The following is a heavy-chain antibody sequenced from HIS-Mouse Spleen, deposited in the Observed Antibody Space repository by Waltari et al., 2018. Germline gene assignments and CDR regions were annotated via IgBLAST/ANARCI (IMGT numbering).Heavy chain of an antibody. D-gene: IGHD6-13*01. J-gene: IGHJ2*01. Sequence: QLQLQESGPGLVKPSETLSLTCTVPGRSISSSTYYWGWIRQPPGKGLEWIGSIYYSGSTYYNPSLKSRVTISVDTSKNQFSLKLSSVTAADTAVYYCAREIPYSSSWYDWYFDLWGRDTLVTVSS. V-gene: IGHV4-39*07. CDR1: GRSISSSTYY. CDR3: AREIPYSSSWYDWYFDL. CDR2: IYYSGST.